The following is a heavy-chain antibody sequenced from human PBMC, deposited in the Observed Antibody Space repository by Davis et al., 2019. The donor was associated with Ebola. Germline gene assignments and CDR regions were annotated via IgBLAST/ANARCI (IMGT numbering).Heavy chain of an antibody. CDR1: GYTFTSYG. D-gene: IGHD2-2*02. CDR2: ISAYNGNT. J-gene: IGHJ4*02. V-gene: IGHV1-18*01. Sequence: AASVKVSCKASGYTFTSYGISWVRQAPGQGLEWMGWISAYNGNTNYAQRFQDRVTMTTDTSTNTAYMEVRSLRSDDTAVYYCARDGSVAAIELDYWGQRTLVTVSS. CDR3: ARDGSVAAIELDY.